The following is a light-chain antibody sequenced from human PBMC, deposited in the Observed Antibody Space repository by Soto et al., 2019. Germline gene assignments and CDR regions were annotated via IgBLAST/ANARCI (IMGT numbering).Light chain of an antibody. CDR1: QTILYSSNNKNY. V-gene: IGKV4-1*01. CDR3: QQYYSTPVT. CDR2: WAS. Sequence: DIVMTQSPDSLAVSLGERATINCKSSQTILYSSNNKNYLTWYQQKPGQPPKPLIYWASTRESGVPDRFSGSGSGTDFTVTISNLQAEEVAVYYCQQYYSTPVTFGGGTKVEIK. J-gene: IGKJ4*01.